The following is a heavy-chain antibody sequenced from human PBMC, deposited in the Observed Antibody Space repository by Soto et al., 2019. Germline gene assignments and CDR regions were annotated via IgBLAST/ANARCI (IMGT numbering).Heavy chain of an antibody. J-gene: IGHJ4*02. D-gene: IGHD1-1*01. V-gene: IGHV1-18*01. CDR3: ARGRYVDY. CDR1: GYTFTSYG. Sequence: QVHLVQSGAEVKKPGASVKVSCKGSGYTFTSYGITWVRQAPGQGLEWMGWISAHNGNTDYAQRLKGRVTVTRDTSTSTAYMELRSLRSDDTAVYYCARGRYVDYWGQGALVTVSS. CDR2: ISAHNGNT.